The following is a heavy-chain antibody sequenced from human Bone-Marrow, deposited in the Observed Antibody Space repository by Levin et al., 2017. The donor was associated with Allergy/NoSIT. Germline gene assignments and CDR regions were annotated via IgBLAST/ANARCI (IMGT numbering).Heavy chain of an antibody. CDR2: VSGNGRRT. CDR3: AKDVRGGDYFAEYFQH. D-gene: IGHD4-17*01. J-gene: IGHJ1*01. CDR1: GFTFSNYA. Sequence: PGGSLRLSCAASGFTFSNYAMNWVRQAPGKGLEWVSSVSGNGRRTDYAASVKGRFTISRDNSKNTLYLQMNSLGAGDTAVYYCAKDVRGGDYFAEYFQHWGQGTLVTVSS. V-gene: IGHV3-23*01.